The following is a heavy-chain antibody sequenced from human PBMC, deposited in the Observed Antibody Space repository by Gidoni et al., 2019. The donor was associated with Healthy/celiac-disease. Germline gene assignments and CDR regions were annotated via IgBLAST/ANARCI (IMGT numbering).Heavy chain of an antibody. CDR2: INHSGST. Sequence: QVQLQQWGAGLLKPSETLSLTCAVYGGSFSGYYWSWIRQPPGKGLEWIGEINHSGSTNYNPSLKSRVTISVDTSKNQFSLKLSSVTAADTAVYYCARLAAPRLEHWGYYYYYYMDVWGKGTTVTVSS. CDR3: ARLAAPRLEHWGYYYYYYMDV. CDR1: GGSFSGYY. V-gene: IGHV4-34*01. J-gene: IGHJ6*03. D-gene: IGHD1-1*01.